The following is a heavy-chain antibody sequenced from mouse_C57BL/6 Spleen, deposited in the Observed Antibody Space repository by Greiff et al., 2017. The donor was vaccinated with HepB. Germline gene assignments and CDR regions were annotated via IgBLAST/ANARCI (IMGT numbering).Heavy chain of an antibody. J-gene: IGHJ2*01. V-gene: IGHV1-69*01. CDR2: IDPSDSYT. Sequence: QVQLQQPGAELVMPGASVKLSCKASGYTFTSYWMHWVKQRPGQGLEWIGEIDPSDSYTNYNQKFKGKSTWTVDKSSSTAYMQLSSLTSEDSAVYYCARRYFDYWGQGTTLTVSS. CDR3: ARRYFDY. CDR1: GYTFTSYW.